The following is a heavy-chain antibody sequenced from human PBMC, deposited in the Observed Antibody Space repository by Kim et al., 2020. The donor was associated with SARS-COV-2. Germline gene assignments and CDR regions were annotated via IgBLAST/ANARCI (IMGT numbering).Heavy chain of an antibody. J-gene: IGHJ3*02. Sequence: ADAGKGRYTISRANSKNTLYLQMNSLRAEDTAVYYCAKGATVTTRDAFDIWGQGTMVTVSS. V-gene: IGHV3-23*01. D-gene: IGHD4-17*01. CDR3: AKGATVTTRDAFDI.